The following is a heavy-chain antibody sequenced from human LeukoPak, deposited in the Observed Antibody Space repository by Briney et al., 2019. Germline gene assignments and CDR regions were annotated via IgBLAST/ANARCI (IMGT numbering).Heavy chain of an antibody. CDR2: ISYDGSNK. Sequence: PGRSLRLSCAASGFIFSSYAMHWVRQAPGKGLEWVAVISYDGSNKYYADSVEGRFTISRDNSKNTLYLQMNSLRAEATAVYYCARDHLEMATSHFDYWAREPWSPSPQ. V-gene: IGHV3-30-3*01. CDR1: GFIFSSYA. CDR3: ARDHLEMATSHFDY. J-gene: IGHJ4*02. D-gene: IGHD5-24*01.